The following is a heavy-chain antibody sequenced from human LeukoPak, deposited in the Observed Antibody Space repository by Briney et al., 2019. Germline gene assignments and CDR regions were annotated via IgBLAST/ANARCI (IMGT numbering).Heavy chain of an antibody. Sequence: SVKVSCKASGGTFSSYAISWVRQAPGQGLEWMGGVIPIFGTANYAQKFQGRVTITADESTSTAYMELSSLRSEDTAVYYCARPDTYYYDSSGYYYWGQGTLVTVSS. CDR1: GGTFSSYA. J-gene: IGHJ4*02. CDR2: VIPIFGTA. CDR3: ARPDTYYYDSSGYYY. D-gene: IGHD3-22*01. V-gene: IGHV1-69*01.